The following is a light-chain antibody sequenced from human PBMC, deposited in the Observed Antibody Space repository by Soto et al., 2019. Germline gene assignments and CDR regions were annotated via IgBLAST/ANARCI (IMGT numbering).Light chain of an antibody. CDR3: QQYGSPPLT. Sequence: EIVLTQSPGTLSLSPAERATLSCRASQSVSSSYLAWYQQKPGQAPRLLIDGASSRATGIPDRFSGSGSGTDFTLTISRLEPEDFAVYYCQQYGSPPLTFGGGTKVEIK. CDR2: GAS. V-gene: IGKV3-20*01. CDR1: QSVSSSY. J-gene: IGKJ4*01.